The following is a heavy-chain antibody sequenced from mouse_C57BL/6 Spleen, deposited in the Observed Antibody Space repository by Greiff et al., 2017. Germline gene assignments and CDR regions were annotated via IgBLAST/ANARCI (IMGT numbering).Heavy chain of an antibody. Sequence: VMLVESGAELVRPGTSVKVSCKASGYAFTNYLIEWVKQRPGQGLEWIGVINPGSGGTNYNEKFKGKATLTADKSSSTAYMQLSSLTSEDSAVYFCARGDDYGAWFAYWGQGTLVTVSA. CDR2: INPGSGGT. J-gene: IGHJ3*01. CDR3: ARGDDYGAWFAY. V-gene: IGHV1-54*01. D-gene: IGHD2-4*01. CDR1: GYAFTNYL.